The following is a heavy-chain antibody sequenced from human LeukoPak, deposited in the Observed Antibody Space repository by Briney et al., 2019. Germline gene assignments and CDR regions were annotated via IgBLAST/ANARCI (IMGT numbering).Heavy chain of an antibody. V-gene: IGHV6-1*01. D-gene: IGHD2-21*01. J-gene: IGHJ3*02. Sequence: SQTLSLTCAISGDSVSSNSAAWNWIRQSPSRGLEWLGRTYYRCKWYNDYAVSVKSRITINPDTSKNQFSLQLDSVTPEDTAVYYCCHSLGGRTGAFDIWGRGTVVTVSS. CDR3: CHSLGGRTGAFDI. CDR2: TYYRCKWYN. CDR1: GDSVSSNSAA.